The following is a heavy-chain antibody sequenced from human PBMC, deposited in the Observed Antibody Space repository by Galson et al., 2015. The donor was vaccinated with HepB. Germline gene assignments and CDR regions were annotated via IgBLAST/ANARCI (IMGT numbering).Heavy chain of an antibody. CDR1: GFTFSSYA. J-gene: IGHJ6*03. CDR3: ARSVLMVYATSPPGYMDV. D-gene: IGHD2-8*01. CDR2: ISYDGSNK. V-gene: IGHV3-30-3*01. Sequence: SLRLSCAASGFTFSSYAMHWVRQAPGKGLEWVAVISYDGSNKYYADSVKGRFTISRDNSKNTLYLQMNSLRAEDTAVYYCARSVLMVYATSPPGYMDVWGKGTTVTVSS.